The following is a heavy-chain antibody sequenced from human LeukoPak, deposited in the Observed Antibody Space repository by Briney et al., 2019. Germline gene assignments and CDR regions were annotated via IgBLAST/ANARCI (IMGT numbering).Heavy chain of an antibody. V-gene: IGHV4-59*12. CDR2: IHYSGTT. Sequence: SETLSLTCTVSGGSISSYFWSWIRQPPGKTLEWIGDIHYSGTTNYNPSLESRVTISLHTSKNQFSLKLSSVTAADTAVYYCARSSADSSGYSFDYWGQGTLVTVSS. CDR1: GGSISSYF. J-gene: IGHJ4*02. CDR3: ARSSADSSGYSFDY. D-gene: IGHD3-22*01.